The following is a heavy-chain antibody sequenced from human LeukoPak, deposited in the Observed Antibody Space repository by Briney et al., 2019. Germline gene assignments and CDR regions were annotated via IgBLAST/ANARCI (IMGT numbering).Heavy chain of an antibody. CDR1: GYTFTSYG. CDR2: ISAYNGNT. D-gene: IGHD3-10*01. V-gene: IGHV1-18*01. Sequence: ASVKVSFKASGYTFTSYGISWVRQAPGQGLEWMGWISAYNGNTNYAQKLQGRVTMTTDTSTSTAYMELRSLRSDDTAVYYCARAAKYYYGSGSYSRGYFDYWGQGTLVTVSS. CDR3: ARAAKYYYGSGSYSRGYFDY. J-gene: IGHJ4*02.